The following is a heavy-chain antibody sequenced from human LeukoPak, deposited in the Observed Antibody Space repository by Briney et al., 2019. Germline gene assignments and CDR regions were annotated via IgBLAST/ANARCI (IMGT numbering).Heavy chain of an antibody. Sequence: ASVKVSCKASGYTFTGYYMHWVRQAPGQGLEWMGWINPNSGGTNYAQQFQGRVTMTRDTSISTAYMELSRLRSDDTAVYYCARVGDGYTDAFDIWGQGTMVTVSS. CDR1: GYTFTGYY. CDR2: INPNSGGT. CDR3: ARVGDGYTDAFDI. V-gene: IGHV1-2*02. D-gene: IGHD5-24*01. J-gene: IGHJ3*02.